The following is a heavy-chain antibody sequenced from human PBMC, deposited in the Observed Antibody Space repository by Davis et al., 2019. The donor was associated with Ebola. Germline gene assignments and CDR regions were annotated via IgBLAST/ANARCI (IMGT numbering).Heavy chain of an antibody. V-gene: IGHV3-15*01. D-gene: IGHD6-13*01. J-gene: IGHJ6*04. CDR1: GFTFSSYS. Sequence: GESLKISCAASGFTFSSYSMNWVRQAPGKGLEWVGRIKSKTGGGTTDYAAPVKGRFTISRDDSKNTLYLQMNSLKTEDTAVYYCTRQQQLNVWGKGTTVTVSS. CDR2: IKSKTGGGTT. CDR3: TRQQQLNV.